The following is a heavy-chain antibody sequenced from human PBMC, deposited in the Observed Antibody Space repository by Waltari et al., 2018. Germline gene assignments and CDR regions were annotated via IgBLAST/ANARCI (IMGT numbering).Heavy chain of an antibody. CDR2: INHSGST. CDR3: ASMRSGYYRAYNWFDP. CDR1: GGSFSGYY. Sequence: QVQLQQWGAGLLKPSETLSLTCAVYGGSFSGYYWSWIRQPPGKGLEWIGEINHSGSTNYNPSLKSRVTISVDTSKNQFSLKLSSVTAADTAVYYCASMRSGYYRAYNWFDPWGQGTLVTVSS. V-gene: IGHV4-34*01. D-gene: IGHD3-22*01. J-gene: IGHJ5*02.